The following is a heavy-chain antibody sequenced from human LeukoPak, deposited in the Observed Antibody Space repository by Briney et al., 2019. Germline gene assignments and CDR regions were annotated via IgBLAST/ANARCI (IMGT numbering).Heavy chain of an antibody. J-gene: IGHJ4*02. D-gene: IGHD6-13*01. Sequence: GGSLRLSCAASGFPFNAYWVTWVRQAPGKGLEWVANIRQDGDTKYYVDSAKGRFTISRDNAMNSLYLQMNSLRAEDTAIYYCARSLPYGTTWYGRSDFWGQGTLVTVSS. CDR3: ARSLPYGTTWYGRSDF. CDR2: IRQDGDTK. CDR1: GFPFNAYW. V-gene: IGHV3-7*03.